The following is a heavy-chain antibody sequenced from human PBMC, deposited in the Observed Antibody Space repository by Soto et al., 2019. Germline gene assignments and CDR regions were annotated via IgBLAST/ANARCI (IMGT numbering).Heavy chain of an antibody. CDR2: INGKGDGT. V-gene: IGHV3-23*01. J-gene: IGHJ1*01. CDR3: VKEAQWFGGQYFYH. CDR1: GFSAKYYA. D-gene: IGHD3-10*01. Sequence: GGSLRLSCEASGFSAKYYAMTWVRQAPGKGLEWVSTINGKGDGTDYADSVKGRFMISRDNSKSTLYLHMSRLKFEDTARYYCVKEAQWFGGQYFYHWGQGTLVTVSS.